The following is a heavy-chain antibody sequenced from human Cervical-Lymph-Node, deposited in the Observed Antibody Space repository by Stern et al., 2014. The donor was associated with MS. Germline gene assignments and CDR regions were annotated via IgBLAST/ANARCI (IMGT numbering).Heavy chain of an antibody. CDR1: GFTFSDYT. CDR3: ARGYAFLDV. J-gene: IGHJ6*02. Sequence: VQLVESGGGLVKAGGSLRLSCAGSGFTFSDYTMNWVRQSPGKGLEWVSSISTGSTYIFYADSVKGRFTISRDNAKNSLYLQMNSLRAEDTSVYYCARGYAFLDVWGQGTTVTVSS. V-gene: IGHV3-21*01. CDR2: ISTGSTYI. D-gene: IGHD5-12*01.